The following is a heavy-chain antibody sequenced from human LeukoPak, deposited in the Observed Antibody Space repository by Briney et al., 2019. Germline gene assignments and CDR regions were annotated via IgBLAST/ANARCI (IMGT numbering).Heavy chain of an antibody. CDR3: ASASSESYYWALDY. Sequence: GGSLRLSCAASGFTFSSYWMSWVRQAPGKGLEWVANIKEDESEKYYVDSVKGRFTISRDNAKNSLYLQMNSLRAEDTAVYYCASASSESYYWALDYWGQGTLVTVSS. V-gene: IGHV3-7*01. CDR2: IKEDESEK. J-gene: IGHJ4*02. CDR1: GFTFSSYW. D-gene: IGHD3-10*01.